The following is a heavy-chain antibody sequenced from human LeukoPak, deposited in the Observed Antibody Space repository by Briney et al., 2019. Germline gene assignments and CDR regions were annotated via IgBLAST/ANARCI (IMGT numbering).Heavy chain of an antibody. CDR3: ARGDDYAFEI. CDR2: IITNCVNSSAT. CDR1: GYTFTGYN. V-gene: IGHV1-2*06. D-gene: IGHD4-11*01. J-gene: IGHJ3*02. Sequence: GASVKVSCKASGYTFTGYNIHWVRQAPGQGLEWMGRIITNCVNSSATNYAQKFQGRVTMTRDTSISTAYMELSRLTSDDTAMYYCARGDDYAFEIWGQGTMVIVSS.